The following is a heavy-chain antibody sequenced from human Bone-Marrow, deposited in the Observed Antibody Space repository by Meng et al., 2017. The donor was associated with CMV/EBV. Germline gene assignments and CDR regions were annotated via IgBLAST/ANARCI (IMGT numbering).Heavy chain of an antibody. CDR1: GYY. Sequence: GYYCSWIRQPPGKGLEWIWEINHSGSTNYNPSLKSRVTISVDTSKNQFSLKLSSVTAADTAVYYCARGGRGSYYDFWSGYSNYFDYWGQGTLVTVSS. D-gene: IGHD3-3*01. CDR3: ARGGRGSYYDFWSGYSNYFDY. CDR2: INHSGST. V-gene: IGHV4-34*01. J-gene: IGHJ4*02.